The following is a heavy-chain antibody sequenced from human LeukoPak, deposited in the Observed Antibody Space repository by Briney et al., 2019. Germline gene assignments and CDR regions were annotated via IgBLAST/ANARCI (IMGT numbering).Heavy chain of an antibody. CDR2: ISYSGST. CDR3: ARESITIFGVGRGYYYMDV. D-gene: IGHD3-3*01. J-gene: IGHJ6*03. CDR1: GGSISSGSYY. V-gene: IGHV4-61*01. Sequence: SQTLSLTCTVSGGSISSGSYYWSWIRQPPGKGLEGIGYISYSGSTNYNPSLKSRVTMSLDTSKNQSSLKLNSVTAADTAVYYCARESITIFGVGRGYYYMDVWGKGTTVTVSS.